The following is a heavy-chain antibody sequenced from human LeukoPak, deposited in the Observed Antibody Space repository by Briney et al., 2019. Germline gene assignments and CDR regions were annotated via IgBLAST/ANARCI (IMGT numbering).Heavy chain of an antibody. D-gene: IGHD3-3*01. CDR2: INPSGGST. Sequence: ASVKVSCKASGYTFTSYYMHWVRQAPGQGLEWMGIINPSGGSTSYAQKFQGRVTMTRDTSTSTVYMELSSLRSEDTAVYYCARAQSYYDFWSGSYYVDYWGQGTLDTVSS. V-gene: IGHV1-46*01. J-gene: IGHJ4*02. CDR1: GYTFTSYY. CDR3: ARAQSYYDFWSGSYYVDY.